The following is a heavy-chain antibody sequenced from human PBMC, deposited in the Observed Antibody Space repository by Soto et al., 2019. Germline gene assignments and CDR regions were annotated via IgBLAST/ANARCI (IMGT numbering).Heavy chain of an antibody. CDR3: ARDIPDDAFDI. V-gene: IGHV4-4*07. J-gene: IGHJ3*02. CDR2: IYTSGST. Sequence: LSLTGTVSGGSITYYSWSWIRQPAGKGLEWIGRIYTSGSTNYNPSLKSRVTMSVDTSRNQFSLKLSSVTAADTAVYFCARDIPDDAFDIWGRGTMVTVSS. D-gene: IGHD2-2*02. CDR1: GGSITYYS.